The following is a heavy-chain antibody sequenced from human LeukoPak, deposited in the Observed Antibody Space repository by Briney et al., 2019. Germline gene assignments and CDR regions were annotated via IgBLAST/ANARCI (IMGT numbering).Heavy chain of an antibody. CDR2: IYYSGST. D-gene: IGHD2-15*01. CDR3: ARRRTGYCNGGSCYYYYYMDV. J-gene: IGHJ6*03. Sequence: SETLSLTCTVSGGSISSSSYYWGWIRQPPGKGLEWIGSIYYSGSTYYNPSLKSRVTISVDTSKNQFSLKLSSVTAADTAVYYCARRRTGYCNGGSCYYYYYMDVWGKGTTVTISS. V-gene: IGHV4-39*01. CDR1: GGSISSSSYY.